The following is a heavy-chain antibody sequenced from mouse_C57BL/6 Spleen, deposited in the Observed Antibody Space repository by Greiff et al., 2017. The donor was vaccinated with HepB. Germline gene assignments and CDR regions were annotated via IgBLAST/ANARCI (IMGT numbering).Heavy chain of an antibody. CDR1: GYTFTSYG. V-gene: IGHV1-81*01. CDR2: IYPRSGNT. D-gene: IGHD2-5*01. CDR3: AIYSNYGAY. Sequence: VKLQESGAELARPGASVKLSCKASGYTFTSYGISWVKQRTGQGLEWIGEIYPRSGNTYYNEKFKGKATLTADKSSSTAYMELRSLTSEDSAVYFCAIYSNYGAYWGQGTLVTVSA. J-gene: IGHJ3*01.